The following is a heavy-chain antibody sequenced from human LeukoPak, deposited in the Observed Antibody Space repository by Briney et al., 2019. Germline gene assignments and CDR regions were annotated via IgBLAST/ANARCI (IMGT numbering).Heavy chain of an antibody. CDR3: ATACVQ. V-gene: IGHV3-48*01. J-gene: IGHJ4*02. D-gene: IGHD6-25*01. Sequence: GGSLRLFCAASGFTFSSYSMNWVRQAPGKGLEWVVYVSRSSSPVYYADSVKGRLTISRDKAKNSLYMQMNSLRAEDTAVNVCATACVQWGQGTRVSVSS. CDR1: GFTFSSYS. CDR2: VSRSSSPV.